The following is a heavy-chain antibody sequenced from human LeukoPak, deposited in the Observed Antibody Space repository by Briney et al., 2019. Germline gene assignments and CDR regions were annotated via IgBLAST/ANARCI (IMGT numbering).Heavy chain of an antibody. V-gene: IGHV3-43*02. J-gene: IGHJ5*02. CDR3: VRESKRSGWFDH. D-gene: IGHD1-26*01. CDR1: GLITDDYA. Sequence: GRSLRLSCAAPGLITDDYAIHWVRQAPGKGLEWVSLISGDGGSTFYADSVRGRFTISRDNSKNSLSLQMCSLRSEDTALYFCVRESKRSGWFDHWGQGTLVTVSS. CDR2: ISGDGGST.